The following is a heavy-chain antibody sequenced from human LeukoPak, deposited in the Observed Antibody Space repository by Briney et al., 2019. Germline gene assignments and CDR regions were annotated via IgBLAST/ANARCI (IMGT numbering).Heavy chain of an antibody. J-gene: IGHJ4*02. D-gene: IGHD5-18*01. CDR1: GFTFSSYE. V-gene: IGHV3-48*03. CDR2: ISRSGTTI. CDR3: ARDADGYSYGYVNYFDY. Sequence: GGSLRLSCAAPGFTFSSYEMNWVRQAPGKGLEWVSYISRSGTTIYYADAVQGRFTISRDDAKNSLYLQMNSLRAEDTAVYYCARDADGYSYGYVNYFDYWGQGTLVTVSS.